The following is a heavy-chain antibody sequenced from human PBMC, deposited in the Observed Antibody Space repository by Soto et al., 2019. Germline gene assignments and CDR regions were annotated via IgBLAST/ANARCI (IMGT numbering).Heavy chain of an antibody. CDR1: GFTFSNYG. CDR3: AKDRRSGDYYGSGRNPPRPRGPYGMDV. Sequence: GGSLRLSCAASGFTFSNYGMHWARQAPGKGLEWVAAILYDGSNKYYADSVKGRFTISRDNSKNTLYLQMNSLRAEDTAVYYCAKDRRSGDYYGSGRNPPRPRGPYGMDVWGQGTTVTVSS. V-gene: IGHV3-33*06. J-gene: IGHJ6*02. D-gene: IGHD3-10*01. CDR2: ILYDGSNK.